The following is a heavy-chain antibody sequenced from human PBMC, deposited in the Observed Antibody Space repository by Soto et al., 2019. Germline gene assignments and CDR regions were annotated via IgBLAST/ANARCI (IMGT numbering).Heavy chain of an antibody. V-gene: IGHV4-31*03. CDR3: ARVGAMALTPYYFDY. CDR2: IYYSGST. Sequence: SQTLSLTCTVSGGSISSGGYYWSWIRQHPGKGLEWIGYIYYSGSTYYNPSLKSRVTISVDTSKNQFSLKLSSVTAADTAVYYCARVGAMALTPYYFDYWGQGTLVTVSS. CDR1: GGSISSGGYY. J-gene: IGHJ4*02. D-gene: IGHD5-18*01.